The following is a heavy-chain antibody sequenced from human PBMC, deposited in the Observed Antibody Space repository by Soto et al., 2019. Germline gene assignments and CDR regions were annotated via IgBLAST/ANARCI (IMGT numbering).Heavy chain of an antibody. CDR2: VHHMGNI. J-gene: IGHJ4*02. D-gene: IGHD2-21*01. CDR1: GDSVSSGSW. CDR3: ASLATVVSAYDY. V-gene: IGHV4-4*02. Sequence: SETLSLTCAVSGDSVSSGSWWSWVRQSPGKGLEWIGEVHHMGNIKYIPSLKSRVAISVDHSKNQVSLTLTSVRAADTAGYYCASLATVVSAYDYWGQGTLVTVSS.